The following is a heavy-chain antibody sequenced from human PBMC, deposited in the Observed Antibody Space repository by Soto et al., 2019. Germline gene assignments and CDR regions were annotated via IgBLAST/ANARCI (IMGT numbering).Heavy chain of an antibody. Sequence: QVQLQESGPGLVKPSQTLSLTCTVSGGSISSGGYYWSWIRQHPGKGLEWIGYIYYSGSTYYNPSLKSRVTISVDTSKNQFSLKLSSVTAADTAVYYCARDRGYCSGGSCYNGWFDPWGQGTLVTVSS. V-gene: IGHV4-31*03. D-gene: IGHD2-15*01. CDR3: ARDRGYCSGGSCYNGWFDP. J-gene: IGHJ5*02. CDR2: IYYSGST. CDR1: GGSISSGGYY.